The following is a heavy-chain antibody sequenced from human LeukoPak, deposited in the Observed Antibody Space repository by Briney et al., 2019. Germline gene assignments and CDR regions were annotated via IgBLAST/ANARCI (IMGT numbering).Heavy chain of an antibody. D-gene: IGHD2-2*01. Sequence: SQTLSLTCAISGDSVSSNSVTWNWIRQSPSRGLEWLGRTYYRSTWYNDYAASVRGRITVNPDTSKNQFSLHLNSVTPEDTAVYYCARRLTQYDCFDPWGQGILVTVSS. CDR3: ARRLTQYDCFDP. CDR2: TYYRSTWYN. J-gene: IGHJ5*02. V-gene: IGHV6-1*01. CDR1: GDSVSSNSVT.